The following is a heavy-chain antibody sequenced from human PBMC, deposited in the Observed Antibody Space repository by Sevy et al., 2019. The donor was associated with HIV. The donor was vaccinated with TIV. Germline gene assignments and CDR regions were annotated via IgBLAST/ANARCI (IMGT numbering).Heavy chain of an antibody. J-gene: IGHJ3*02. CDR3: ARAGSPPSAFDI. Sequence: GGSLRLSCAASGFTFSSYWMHWVRQAPGNGLVWVSRINSDGSSTSYADSVKGRFTISRDNAKNTLYLQMNSLRAEDTAVYYCARAGSPPSAFDIWGQGTMVTVSS. D-gene: IGHD2-2*01. CDR2: INSDGSST. CDR1: GFTFSSYW. V-gene: IGHV3-74*01.